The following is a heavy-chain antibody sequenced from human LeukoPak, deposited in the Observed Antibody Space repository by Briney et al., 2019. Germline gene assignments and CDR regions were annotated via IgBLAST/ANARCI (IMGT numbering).Heavy chain of an antibody. Sequence: PGGSLRLSCAAFGFTVSNNYMSWVRQAPGQGLEWVSVIYSGDTTYYVESVKGRLTISRANSKNTLFLQMNRLRAEYTAVYYCAGRRVLDASFDYWGQGTLVTVSS. CDR2: IYSGDTT. D-gene: IGHD3-16*01. V-gene: IGHV3-66*02. CDR1: GFTVSNNY. CDR3: AGRRVLDASFDY. J-gene: IGHJ4*02.